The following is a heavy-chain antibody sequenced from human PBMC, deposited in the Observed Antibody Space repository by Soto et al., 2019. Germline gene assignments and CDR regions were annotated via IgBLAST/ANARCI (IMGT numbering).Heavy chain of an antibody. V-gene: IGHV4-4*07. CDR3: VRDGTKTLRDWFDP. D-gene: IGHD1-1*01. Sequence: SETLSLTCTVSGSSISGFYWSWIRKSAGKGLEWIGRIYATGTTDYNPSRKSRVMMSVDTSKKQFSLKLRSVTAADTAVYYCVRDGTKTLRDWFDPWGQGISVTVSS. CDR1: GSSISGFY. CDR2: IYATGTT. J-gene: IGHJ5*02.